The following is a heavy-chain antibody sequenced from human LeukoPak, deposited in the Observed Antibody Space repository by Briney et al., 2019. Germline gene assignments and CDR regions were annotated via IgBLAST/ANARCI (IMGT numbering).Heavy chain of an antibody. D-gene: IGHD4-17*01. CDR1: GYTFTDYY. Sequence: ASVKVSCKASGYTFTDYYMHWVRQAPGQGLEWMGWINPNSGGTNYAQKFQGRVTMTRDTSISTAYMELSRLRSDDTAVYYCARENYGDYAPGAFDIWGQGTMVTVSS. J-gene: IGHJ3*02. V-gene: IGHV1-2*02. CDR2: INPNSGGT. CDR3: ARENYGDYAPGAFDI.